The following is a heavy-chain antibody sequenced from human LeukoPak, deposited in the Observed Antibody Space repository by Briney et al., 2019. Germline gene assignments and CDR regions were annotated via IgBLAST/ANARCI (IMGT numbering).Heavy chain of an antibody. CDR2: IDWDDDK. V-gene: IGHV2-70*11. CDR1: GFSLSTSGMC. Sequence: SGPTLVNPTQTLTLTCTFSGFSLSTSGMCVSWIRQPPGKALEWLARIDWDDDKYYSTSLKTRPTISKDTSKNQVVLTMTNMDPVDTATYYCARGRHARDIWGQGTMVTVSS. CDR3: ARGRHARDI. J-gene: IGHJ3*02.